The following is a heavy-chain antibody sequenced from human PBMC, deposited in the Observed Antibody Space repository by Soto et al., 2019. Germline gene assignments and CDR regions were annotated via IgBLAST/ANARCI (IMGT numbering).Heavy chain of an antibody. J-gene: IGHJ4*02. CDR1: GFTFSSYA. Sequence: GGSLRLSCAASGFTFSSYAMSWVRQAPGKGLEWVSAISGSGGSTYYADSVKGRFTISRDNSKNTPYLQMNSLRAEDTAVYYCAKDSGFAYSLGGDYFDYWGQGTLVTVSS. V-gene: IGHV3-23*01. CDR3: AKDSGFAYSLGGDYFDY. D-gene: IGHD1-26*01. CDR2: ISGSGGST.